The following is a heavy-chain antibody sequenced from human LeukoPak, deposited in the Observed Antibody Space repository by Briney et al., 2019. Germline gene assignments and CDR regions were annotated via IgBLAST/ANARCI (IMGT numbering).Heavy chain of an antibody. D-gene: IGHD5-12*01. J-gene: IGHJ4*02. CDR3: ATRAPCSYEGSTLDY. V-gene: IGHV4-59*08. CDR1: GGSISSYY. CDR2: IYYSGST. Sequence: PSETLSLTCTVSGGSISSYYWSWIRQPPGKGLEWIGYIYYSGSTNYNPSLKSRVTISVDTSKNPFSLKLSSVTAADTAVYYCATRAPCSYEGSTLDYWGQGTLVTVSS.